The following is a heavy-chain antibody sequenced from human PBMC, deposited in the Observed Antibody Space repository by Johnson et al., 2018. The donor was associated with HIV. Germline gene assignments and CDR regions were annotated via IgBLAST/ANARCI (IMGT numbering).Heavy chain of an antibody. V-gene: IGHV3-11*04. CDR3: AREGGGHDYGDRDAFDI. D-gene: IGHD4-17*01. J-gene: IGHJ3*02. CDR1: GFTFGDYY. CDR2: ISSSGPIV. Sequence: QMQLVESGGGLVKPGGSLRLSCAASGFTFGDYYMSWIRQAPGKGLEWVSYISSSGPIVYYADSLKGRFTISSDHAKNSLSLQINSLRADDTAVYYCAREGGGHDYGDRDAFDIWGQGTMVTVSS.